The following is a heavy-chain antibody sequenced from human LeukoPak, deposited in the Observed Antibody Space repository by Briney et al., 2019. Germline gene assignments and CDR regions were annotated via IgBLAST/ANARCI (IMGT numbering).Heavy chain of an antibody. J-gene: IGHJ6*03. Sequence: GASVKVSCKASGYTCTSYGISWVRQAPGQGLESMGWISAYNGNTNYARKLQGRVTMTTDTSTSTAYMELRSLRSDDTAVYYCARAMIVVVTRYYYYYMDVWGKGTTVTVSS. CDR2: ISAYNGNT. V-gene: IGHV1-18*01. CDR3: ARAMIVVVTRYYYYYMDV. CDR1: GYTCTSYG. D-gene: IGHD3-22*01.